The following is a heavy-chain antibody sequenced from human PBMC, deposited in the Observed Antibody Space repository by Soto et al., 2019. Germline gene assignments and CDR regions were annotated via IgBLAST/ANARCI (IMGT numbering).Heavy chain of an antibody. J-gene: IGHJ2*01. CDR2: ISGGVDAT. CDR3: GRKSQGSVTVTGNWYFDL. Sequence: EVQLLESGEAFFQPGGSRGLSCEAPGFPFGGYPLNWFGQAQGRGLEWVSGISGGVDATFYTDSVKGRFTTSRDNSGNTLYLQMNSLRAEDTAVYFCGRKSQGSVTVTGNWYFDLWGRGTLVTVSS. V-gene: IGHV3-23*01. D-gene: IGHD4-17*01. CDR1: GFPFGGYP.